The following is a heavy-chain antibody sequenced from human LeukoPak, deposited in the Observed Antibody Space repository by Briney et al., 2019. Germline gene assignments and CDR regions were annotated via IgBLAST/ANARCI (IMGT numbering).Heavy chain of an antibody. CDR1: GYSFTSYW. CDR3: ARPNTAMVVWDAFDI. J-gene: IGHJ3*02. Sequence: GEALKISCKGSGYSFTSYWIGWVRQMPGKGLEWMGIIYPGDSDTRYSPSFQGQVTISADKSISTAYLQWSSLKASDTAMYYCARPNTAMVVWDAFDIWGQGTMVTVSS. D-gene: IGHD5-18*01. V-gene: IGHV5-51*01. CDR2: IYPGDSDT.